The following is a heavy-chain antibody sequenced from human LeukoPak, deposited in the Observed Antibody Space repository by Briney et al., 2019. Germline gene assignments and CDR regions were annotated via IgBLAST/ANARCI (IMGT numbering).Heavy chain of an antibody. CDR2: IYFSGST. CDR3: ARDKAGVATVDP. Sequence: SETLSLTCTVSGGSISSGDYYWTWIRQPPGKGLEWIGYIYFSGSTYYSPSLKSRVTISVDTSRNQFSLKLNSVTAADTAVYYCARDKAGVATVDPWGQGTLVTVSS. CDR1: GGSISSGDYY. J-gene: IGHJ5*02. V-gene: IGHV4-30-4*01. D-gene: IGHD3-10*01.